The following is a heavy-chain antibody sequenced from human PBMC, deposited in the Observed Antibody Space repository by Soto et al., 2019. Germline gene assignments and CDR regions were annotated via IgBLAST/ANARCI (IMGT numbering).Heavy chain of an antibody. CDR1: GFTFSTYS. Sequence: GGSLRLSCAASGFTFSTYSMNWLRQTPGRGLEWVSSISNTNSYIYYADSVKGRFTISRDNSKNTLYLQMSSLRAEDTAVYYCAKHRLAATPGKFDSWGQGTLVTVSS. D-gene: IGHD2-15*01. J-gene: IGHJ4*02. CDR3: AKHRLAATPGKFDS. CDR2: ISNTNSYI. V-gene: IGHV3-21*04.